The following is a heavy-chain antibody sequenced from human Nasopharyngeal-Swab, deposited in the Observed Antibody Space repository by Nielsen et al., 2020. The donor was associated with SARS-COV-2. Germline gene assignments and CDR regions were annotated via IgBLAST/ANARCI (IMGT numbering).Heavy chain of an antibody. CDR3: AREESIRGYSGYDPYYMDV. CDR1: GYTFTSYY. Sequence: ASVKVSCKASGYTFTSYYMHWVRQAPGQGLEWMGIINPSGGSTNYAQKFQGRVTITADKSTSTAYMELSSLRSEDTAVYYCAREESIRGYSGYDPYYMDVWGKGTTVTVSS. V-gene: IGHV1-46*01. J-gene: IGHJ6*03. D-gene: IGHD5-12*01. CDR2: INPSGGST.